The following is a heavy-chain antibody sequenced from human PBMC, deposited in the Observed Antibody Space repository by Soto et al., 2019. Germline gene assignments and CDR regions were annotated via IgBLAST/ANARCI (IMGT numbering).Heavy chain of an antibody. CDR1: GFTFSSYA. V-gene: IGHV3-23*01. Sequence: PGGSLRLSCAASGFTFSSYAMSWVRQAPGKGLEWVSAISGSGGSTYYAYSVKGRFTISRDDSKNTLYLQMNSLRAEDTAVYYCSKDVRPTVTADSLYGMDVGGQGTTVTVSS. D-gene: IGHD4-17*01. J-gene: IGHJ6*02. CDR3: SKDVRPTVTADSLYGMDV. CDR2: ISGSGGST.